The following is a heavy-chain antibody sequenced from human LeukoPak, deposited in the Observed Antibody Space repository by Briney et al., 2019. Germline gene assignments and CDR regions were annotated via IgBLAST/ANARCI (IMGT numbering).Heavy chain of an antibody. CDR1: GGSFSGYY. CDR3: CYDSSGYLPDY. Sequence: PSETLSLTCAVYGGSFSGYYWSWIRQPPGKGLEWIGEINHSGSTNYNPSLKSRVTISVDTSKNQFSLKLSSVTAADTAVYYCCYDSSGYLPDYWGQGTLVTVSS. D-gene: IGHD3-22*01. V-gene: IGHV4-34*01. CDR2: INHSGST. J-gene: IGHJ4*02.